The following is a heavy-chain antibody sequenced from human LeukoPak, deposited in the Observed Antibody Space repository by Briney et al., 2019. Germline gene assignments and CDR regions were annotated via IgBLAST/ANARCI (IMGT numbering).Heavy chain of an antibody. J-gene: IGHJ4*02. D-gene: IGHD4-17*01. CDR1: GGSFSGYY. CDR3: VLYHDYGDYGILGYFDY. V-gene: IGHV4-34*01. CDR2: INHSGST. Sequence: SETLSLTCAVYGGSFSGYYWSWIRQPPGKGLEWIGEINHSGSTNYNPSLKSRVTISVDTSKNQLSLKLSSVTAADTAVYYCVLYHDYGDYGILGYFDYWGQGTLVTVSS.